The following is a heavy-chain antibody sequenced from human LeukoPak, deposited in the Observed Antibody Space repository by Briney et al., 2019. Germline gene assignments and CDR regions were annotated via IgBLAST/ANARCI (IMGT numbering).Heavy chain of an antibody. CDR2: INHGGST. D-gene: IGHD2-15*01. CDR1: GGSFSGDY. V-gene: IGHV4-34*01. Sequence: SETLSLTCAVYGGSFSGDYWSWIRQPPGKGLEWIGEINHGGSTDYNPSLKSRVTISVDTSRNQFSLKLSSVTAADTAVYYCARGYCSGGSCVTLDYWGQGTLVTVSS. J-gene: IGHJ4*02. CDR3: ARGYCSGGSCVTLDY.